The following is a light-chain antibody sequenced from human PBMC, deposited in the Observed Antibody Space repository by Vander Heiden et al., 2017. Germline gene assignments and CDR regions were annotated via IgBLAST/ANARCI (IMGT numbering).Light chain of an antibody. CDR1: QNIGNS. V-gene: IGKV1-39*01. J-gene: IGKJ2*01. Sequence: DMQMAQSPSPLSASVRDRVTITCRASQNIGNSLNWEQQKPGKAPELLIFAASSLQTGVPSRFSGRGSGTDFTLTISRLQPDDFATYFCQHSHISPYTFGQGTKLDIE. CDR3: QHSHISPYT. CDR2: AAS.